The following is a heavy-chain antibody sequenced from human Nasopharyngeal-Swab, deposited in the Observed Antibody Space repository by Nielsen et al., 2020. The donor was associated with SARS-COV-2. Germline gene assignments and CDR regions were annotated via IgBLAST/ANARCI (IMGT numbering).Heavy chain of an antibody. CDR2: ISGSGGST. D-gene: IGHD1-26*01. CDR3: ARTDSGNYAAYFDY. CDR1: GFTFSSYA. J-gene: IGHJ4*02. Sequence: GESLKISCVASGFTFSSYAMSWVRQAPGKGLEWVSGISGSGGSTYYADSVKGRFTISRDNSKNTLYLQMDSLRPEDTAVYYCARTDSGNYAAYFDYWGQGTQVTVSS. V-gene: IGHV3-23*01.